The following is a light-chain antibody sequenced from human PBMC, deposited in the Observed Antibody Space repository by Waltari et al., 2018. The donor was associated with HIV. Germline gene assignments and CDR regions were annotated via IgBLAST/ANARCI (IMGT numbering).Light chain of an antibody. J-gene: IGKJ3*01. Sequence: IQMPPSPSALSASVGDTVTITCRASQKINRYLNWYQKKVGEPPKLLVYGGSSLQRGVPARFRGSGSGSEYILTISNLQSDDFASYFCQQSYGAPFTFGPGSTL. CDR2: GGS. CDR3: QQSYGAPFT. V-gene: IGKV1-39*01. CDR1: QKINRY.